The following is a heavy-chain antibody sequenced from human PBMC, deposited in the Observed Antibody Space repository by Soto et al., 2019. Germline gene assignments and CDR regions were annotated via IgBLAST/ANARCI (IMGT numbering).Heavy chain of an antibody. CDR2: MYTDASSA. CDR3: VRGNSGYGNFDY. V-gene: IGHV3-74*01. J-gene: IGHJ4*02. CDR1: GLTFSSYW. Sequence: PGGFLRLSCAASGLTFSSYWMHWVRQAPGKGLVWVSRMYTDASSATYADSVKGRFTISRDNAKNTLFLQIDSLRTEDTAVYYCVRGNSGYGNFDYWGEGT. D-gene: IGHD5-12*01.